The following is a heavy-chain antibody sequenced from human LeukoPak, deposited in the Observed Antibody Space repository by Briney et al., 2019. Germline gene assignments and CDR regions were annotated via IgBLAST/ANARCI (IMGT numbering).Heavy chain of an antibody. CDR3: ARDPGDVWWLPDY. V-gene: IGHV3-33*01. D-gene: IGHD5-12*01. CDR1: GFTFSSYG. J-gene: IGHJ4*02. CDR2: IWYDGSNK. Sequence: HPGRSLRLSCAASGFTFSSYGMHWVRQAPGKGLEWVAVIWYDGSNKYYADSVKGRFTISRDNSKNTLYLQMNSLRAEDTAVYYCARDPGDVWWLPDYWGQGTLVTVSS.